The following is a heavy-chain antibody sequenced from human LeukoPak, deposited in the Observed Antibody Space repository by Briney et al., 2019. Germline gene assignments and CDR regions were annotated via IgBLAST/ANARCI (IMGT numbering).Heavy chain of an antibody. CDR2: LHATESA. V-gene: IGHV4-4*07. CDR3: ASLSSGAAFDV. CDR1: GAYISNYY. J-gene: IGHJ3*01. Sequence: SETLSLTCTVSGAYISNYYWTWIRQPAAQGLEWIGRLHATESAIYNPSLKGRGTMSLDTSKAQLSLTLTSVTAADSAVYYCASLSSGAAFDVWGQGTVVTVSS. D-gene: IGHD3-22*01.